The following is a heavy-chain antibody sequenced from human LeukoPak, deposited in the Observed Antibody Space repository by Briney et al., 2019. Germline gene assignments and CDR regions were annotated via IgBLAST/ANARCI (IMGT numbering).Heavy chain of an antibody. J-gene: IGHJ4*02. V-gene: IGHV1-18*01. CDR2: ISAYNGNT. D-gene: IGHD2-2*01. CDR3: ARDDRGYCSSTSCYVIDY. CDR1: GYTFTSYG. Sequence: GASVKVSCKASGYTFTSYGISWVRQAPGQGLEWMAWISAYNGNTNYAQKLQGRVTMTTDTSTSTAYMELRSLRSDDTAVYYCARDDRGYCSSTSCYVIDYWGQGTLVTVSS.